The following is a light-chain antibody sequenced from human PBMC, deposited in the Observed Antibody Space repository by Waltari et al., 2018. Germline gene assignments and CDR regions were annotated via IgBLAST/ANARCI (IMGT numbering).Light chain of an antibody. CDR2: DVS. V-gene: IGLV2-23*02. CDR3: CSYAGNYIWV. J-gene: IGLJ3*02. CDR1: RSDIGRYDI. Sequence: QSALTQPASVSGSPGQSVTISCTGARSDIGRYDIVPRYQQHPGNAPKLIICDVSKRPSGVSDRFSGSKSGDTASLTISGLQFEDEADYYCCSYAGNYIWVFGGGTRLTVL.